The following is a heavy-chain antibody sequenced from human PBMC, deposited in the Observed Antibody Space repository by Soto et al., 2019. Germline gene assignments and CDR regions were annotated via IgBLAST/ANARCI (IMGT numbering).Heavy chain of an antibody. V-gene: IGHV3-23*01. J-gene: IGHJ5*02. Sequence: GGSLRLSCAASGFTFSSYAMSWVRQAPGKGLEWVSAISGSGGSTYYADSVKGRFTISRGNSKNTLYLQMNSLRAEDTAVYYCAKDRGSSGYYNPNWFDPWGQGTLVTVSS. CDR1: GFTFSSYA. CDR3: AKDRGSSGYYNPNWFDP. D-gene: IGHD3-22*01. CDR2: ISGSGGST.